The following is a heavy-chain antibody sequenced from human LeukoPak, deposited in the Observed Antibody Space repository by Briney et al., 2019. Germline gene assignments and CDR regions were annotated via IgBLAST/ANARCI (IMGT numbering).Heavy chain of an antibody. D-gene: IGHD2-2*01. V-gene: IGHV3-30*02. CDR1: GFTFSIYG. CDR2: ILYDGSNK. Sequence: GGSLRPSCAASGFTFSIYGMHWVRQAPGKGLEWVAFILYDGSNKYYADSVKGRFTISRDNSKNTLYLQMNSLRAEDTAVYYCAKDKPIIVLPTAVDAFDIWGQGAVVTVSS. J-gene: IGHJ3*02. CDR3: AKDKPIIVLPTAVDAFDI.